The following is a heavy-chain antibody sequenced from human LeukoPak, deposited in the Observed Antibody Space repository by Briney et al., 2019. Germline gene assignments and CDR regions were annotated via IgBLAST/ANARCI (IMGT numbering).Heavy chain of an antibody. CDR2: ISSSSSTI. Sequence: GGSLRLSCAASGFTFSSYSMNWVRQVPGKGLEWVSYISSSSSTIYYADSVKGRLTISRDNAKNSLYLQMNSLRAEDTAVYYCARAQPMIVVHDAFDIWGQGTMVTVSS. CDR3: ARAQPMIVVHDAFDI. CDR1: GFTFSSYS. J-gene: IGHJ3*02. V-gene: IGHV3-48*01. D-gene: IGHD3-22*01.